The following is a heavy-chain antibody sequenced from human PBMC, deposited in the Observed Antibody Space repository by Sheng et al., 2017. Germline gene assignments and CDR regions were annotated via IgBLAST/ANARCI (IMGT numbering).Heavy chain of an antibody. D-gene: IGHD1-1*01. CDR1: GGTFSSYA. V-gene: IGHV1-69*01. Sequence: QVQLVQSGAEVKKPGSSVKVSCKASGGTFSSYAISWVRQAPGQGLEWMGGIIPIFGTANYAQKFQGRVTITADESTSTAYMELSSLRSEDTAVYYCASTPRLERHHYYGMDVWGQGTTVTVSS. J-gene: IGHJ6*02. CDR3: ASTPRLERHHYYGMDV. CDR2: IIPIFGTA.